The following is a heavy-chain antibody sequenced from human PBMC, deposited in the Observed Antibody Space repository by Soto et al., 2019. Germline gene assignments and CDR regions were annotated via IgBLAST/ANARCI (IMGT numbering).Heavy chain of an antibody. CDR1: GGSISSGGYY. V-gene: IGHV4-31*03. J-gene: IGHJ5*02. Sequence: SETLSLTCTVSGGSISSGGYYWSWIRQHPGKGLEWIGYIYYSGSTYYNPSLKSRVTISVDTSKNQFSLKLSSVTAADTAVYYCARVRSSANWFAPWGQGTLVTVSS. CDR2: IYYSGST. CDR3: ARVRSSANWFAP.